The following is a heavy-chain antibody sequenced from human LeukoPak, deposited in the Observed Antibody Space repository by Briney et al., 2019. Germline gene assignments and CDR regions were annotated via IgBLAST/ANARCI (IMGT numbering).Heavy chain of an antibody. V-gene: IGHV3-74*01. CDR1: GFTFSNYW. Sequence: PGGSLRLSCAASGFTFSNYWMHWVRQAPGKGLVWVSRINTDGSSTDYADSVKGRFTISRDNAKNSLYLQMNSLRAEDTAVYYCARRRELLRSYYYGMDVWGQGTTVTVSS. D-gene: IGHD1-26*01. CDR3: ARRRELLRSYYYGMDV. CDR2: INTDGSST. J-gene: IGHJ6*02.